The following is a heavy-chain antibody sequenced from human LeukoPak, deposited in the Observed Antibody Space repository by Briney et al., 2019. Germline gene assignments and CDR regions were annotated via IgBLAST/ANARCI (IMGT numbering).Heavy chain of an antibody. V-gene: IGHV3-23*01. J-gene: IGHJ4*02. D-gene: IGHD3-9*01. CDR1: GFTFSSYA. Sequence: GGSLRLSCAASGFTFSSYAMSWVRQAPGKGLEWVSAISGSGGSTYYADSVKGRFTISRDNSKNTLYLQMNSLRAEDTAVYYCAKDGSAYYDILTGYSHFDYWGQGTLVTVSS. CDR2: ISGSGGST. CDR3: AKDGSAYYDILTGYSHFDY.